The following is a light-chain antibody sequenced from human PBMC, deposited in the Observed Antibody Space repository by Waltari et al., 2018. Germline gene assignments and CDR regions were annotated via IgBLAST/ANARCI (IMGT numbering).Light chain of an antibody. Sequence: VLTQSPGTLSLSPGERATLSCRASLRLTKRYLAWYQQKPGQAPRLRIYGAAGRAAGIPGRFTGSGSGTDYTLTISRLEPEDCAVYDCQQYGSSVMYTFGQGTRLEI. CDR2: GAA. V-gene: IGKV3-20*01. J-gene: IGKJ2*01. CDR1: LRLTKRY. CDR3: QQYGSSVMYT.